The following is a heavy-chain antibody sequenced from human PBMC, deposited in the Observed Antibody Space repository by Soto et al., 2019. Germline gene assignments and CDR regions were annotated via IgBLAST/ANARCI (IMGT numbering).Heavy chain of an antibody. V-gene: IGHV3-7*01. J-gene: IGHJ4*02. D-gene: IGHD3-16*01. CDR2: IKQDGSEK. CDR3: AKSGYVFQ. CDR1: GFTFSSFW. Sequence: EVQLVESGGGLVQPGGSLRLSCAASGFTFSSFWMTWVRQAPGKGLEWVANIKQDGSEKNYVDSVKGRFTISRDNAKNLVYLQMSSLRAEDTAVYYCAKSGYVFQWGKGTLVTVSS.